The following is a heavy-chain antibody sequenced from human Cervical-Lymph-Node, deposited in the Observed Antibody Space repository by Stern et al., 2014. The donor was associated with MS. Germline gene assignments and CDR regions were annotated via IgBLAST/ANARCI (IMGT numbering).Heavy chain of an antibody. V-gene: IGHV4-61*02. CDR3: ARGRNGFGYDS. CDR1: GGPISSGTYY. J-gene: IGHJ4*02. CDR2: IYTSGST. Sequence: QLQLQESGPGLVKPSQTLSLTCTVSGGPISSGTYYWSWIRQPAGKGLEWIGRIYTSGSTDYTSSLKSRVTISVDMSKNHLPLGLPHLTAADTAVYYCARGRNGFGYDSWGQGTLATVSP. D-gene: IGHD2-15*01.